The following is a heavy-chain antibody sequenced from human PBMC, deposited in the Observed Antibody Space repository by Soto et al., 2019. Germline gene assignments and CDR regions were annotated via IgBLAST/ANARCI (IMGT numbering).Heavy chain of an antibody. Sequence: EVQLVESGGGLVQPGGSLRLSCAASGFTFSDHYMDWVRQAPGKGLEWVGRTRNKANSYTTEYAASVKGRFTISRDDSKNSRYLQMNSLNTEDTAVYYCARMPRYYYYGMDVWGQGTTVTVSS. V-gene: IGHV3-72*01. CDR2: TRNKANSYTT. CDR1: GFTFSDHY. J-gene: IGHJ6*02. D-gene: IGHD2-2*01. CDR3: ARMPRYYYYGMDV.